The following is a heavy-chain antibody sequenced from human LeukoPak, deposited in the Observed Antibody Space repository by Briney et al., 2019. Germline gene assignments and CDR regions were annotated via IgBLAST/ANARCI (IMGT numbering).Heavy chain of an antibody. CDR3: ARDRHFREDIVATIVAPVGYSYGPRWFDP. Sequence: GASVQVSCKASGYTFISYYMHWVRQAPGQGLEWMGIINPSGHTTDYAQKFQGRVTMTRDTSISTAYMELSRLRSDDTAVYYCARDRHFREDIVATIVAPVGYSYGPRWFDPWGQGTLVTVSS. D-gene: IGHD5-12*01. V-gene: IGHV1-46*01. CDR1: GYTFISYY. J-gene: IGHJ5*02. CDR2: INPSGHTT.